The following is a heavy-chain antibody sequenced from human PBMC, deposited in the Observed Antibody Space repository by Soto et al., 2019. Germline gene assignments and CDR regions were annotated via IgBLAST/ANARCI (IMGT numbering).Heavy chain of an antibody. CDR2: IIPIFGTA. J-gene: IGHJ6*02. D-gene: IGHD3-16*01. Sequence: ASVKVSCKASGGTFSSYAISWVRQAPGQGLEWMGGIIPIFGTANYAQKFQGRVTITADKSTSTAYMELSSLRSEDTAVYYCASGALTHAYVDYYVMDVWGQGTTVTVYS. CDR3: ASGALTHAYVDYYVMDV. V-gene: IGHV1-69*06. CDR1: GGTFSSYA.